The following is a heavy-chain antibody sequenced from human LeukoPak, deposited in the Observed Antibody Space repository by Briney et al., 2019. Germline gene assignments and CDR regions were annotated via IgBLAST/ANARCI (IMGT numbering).Heavy chain of an antibody. D-gene: IGHD3-10*01. CDR2: ISWNSGSI. CDR1: GFTFDDYA. J-gene: IGHJ1*01. V-gene: IGHV3-9*01. CDR3: AKGSAYYYGSGSYSFQH. Sequence: GGSLRLSCAASGFTFDDYAMHWVRQAPGKGLEWVSGISWNSGSIGYADSVKGRFTISRDNAKNSLYLQMNSLRAEDTALYYCAKGSAYYYGSGSYSFQHWGQGTPVTVSS.